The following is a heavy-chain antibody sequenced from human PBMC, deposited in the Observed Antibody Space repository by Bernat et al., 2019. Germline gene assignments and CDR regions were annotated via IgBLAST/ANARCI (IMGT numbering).Heavy chain of an antibody. J-gene: IGHJ3*02. Sequence: QVQLVESGGGVVQPGRSLRLSCAASGFTFSSYAMHWVRQAPGKGLEWVAVISYDGSNKYYDDSVKVRFTISRNNSKNTLYLQMNSLRAEDTAVYYCAREYSSSADAFDIWGQGTMVTVSS. CDR1: GFTFSSYA. CDR3: AREYSSSADAFDI. V-gene: IGHV3-30-3*01. CDR2: ISYDGSNK. D-gene: IGHD6-6*01.